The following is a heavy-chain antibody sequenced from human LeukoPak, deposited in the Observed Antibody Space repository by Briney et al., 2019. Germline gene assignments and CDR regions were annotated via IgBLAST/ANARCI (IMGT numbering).Heavy chain of an antibody. V-gene: IGHV4-34*01. CDR3: ARRRVTVIVVSTFDS. CDR2: VADYGSV. D-gene: IGHD3-22*01. CDR1: GGSFTNYF. J-gene: IGHJ4*02. Sequence: SETLSLTCAVYGGSFTNYFWSWVRQSPGKGLEWIGEVADYGSVNYSPSLQSRVTISLDTSKNHFSLKVSSMTAADTAVYYCARRRVTVIVVSTFDSWGQGTLVTVSS.